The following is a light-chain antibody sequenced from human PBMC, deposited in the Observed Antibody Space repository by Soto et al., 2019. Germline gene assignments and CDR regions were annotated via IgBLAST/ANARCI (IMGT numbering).Light chain of an antibody. Sequence: EIVLTQSPGTLSLSPGERATLSCRASQRVSGSYLAWYQQKPGQAPRLLIYVASTRAPGIPDRFSGSGSGTDFTLTISRLEPEDFAVYYCHQDGSSPVTFGQGTKLEIK. CDR3: HQDGSSPVT. J-gene: IGKJ2*01. CDR2: VAS. CDR1: QRVSGSY. V-gene: IGKV3-20*01.